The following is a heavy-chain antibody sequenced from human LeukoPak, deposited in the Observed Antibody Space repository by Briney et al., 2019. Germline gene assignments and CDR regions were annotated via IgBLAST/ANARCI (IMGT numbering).Heavy chain of an antibody. D-gene: IGHD6-19*01. J-gene: IGHJ4*02. Sequence: PGGSLRLSCAASGFTFSNDWMSWVRQAPGKGMGWVANIKQDGSVKYYVDSVRGRFTISRDNAKNYVYLQMNSLRAEDTAVYYCARIGYSSSCLDYWGQGTLVTVSS. CDR3: ARIGYSSSCLDY. CDR1: GFTFSNDW. V-gene: IGHV3-7*01. CDR2: IKQDGSVK.